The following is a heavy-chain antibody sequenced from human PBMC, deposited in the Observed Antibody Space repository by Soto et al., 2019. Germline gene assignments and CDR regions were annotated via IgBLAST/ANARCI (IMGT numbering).Heavy chain of an antibody. CDR3: AGVLLEPANGYFDY. CDR1: GCSISSGGYS. Sequence: QLQLQESAPGLVKPSQTLSLTCAVSGCSISSGGYSWRWIRQPPGKGLGWFGDIHLSGSTYYNPSVTSRVTISVVRSRNKFSLKLSSVTAADTAVYYCAGVLLEPANGYFDYCFQGSLVTVSS. D-gene: IGHD1-20*01. CDR2: IHLSGST. V-gene: IGHV4-30-2*01. J-gene: IGHJ4*02.